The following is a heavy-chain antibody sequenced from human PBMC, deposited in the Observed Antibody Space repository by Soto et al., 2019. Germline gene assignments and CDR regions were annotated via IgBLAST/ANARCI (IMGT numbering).Heavy chain of an antibody. Sequence: ASVKVCCKASGYTFTGYYMHWVRQAHGQGLKWMGWINPNSGGTNYAQKFQGRVTMTRDTSISTAYMELSRLRSDDTAVYYCARVDSGYSNPYGMDVWGQGTTVTVSS. V-gene: IGHV1-2*02. D-gene: IGHD6-13*01. CDR1: GYTFTGYY. CDR3: ARVDSGYSNPYGMDV. J-gene: IGHJ6*02. CDR2: INPNSGGT.